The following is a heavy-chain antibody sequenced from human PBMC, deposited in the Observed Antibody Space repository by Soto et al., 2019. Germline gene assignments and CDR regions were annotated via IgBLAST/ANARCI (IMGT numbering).Heavy chain of an antibody. CDR1: GGSISSYY. Sequence: QVQLQESGPGLVKPSETLSLTCTVSGGSISSYYWSWIRQPPGTGLEWVGYIYYRGSTNYNPSLKSCVTIPVDTSKNQVSLKLGSVTAADTAVYYCARTMVRGGHYYYGMDVWGQGTTVTVSS. D-gene: IGHD3-10*01. CDR3: ARTMVRGGHYYYGMDV. J-gene: IGHJ6*02. V-gene: IGHV4-59*01. CDR2: IYYRGST.